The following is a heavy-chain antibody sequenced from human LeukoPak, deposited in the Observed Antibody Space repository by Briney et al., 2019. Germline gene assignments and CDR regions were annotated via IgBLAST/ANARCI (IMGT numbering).Heavy chain of an antibody. Sequence: PGGSLRLSCAASGFTVSTNYMSWVRQAPGKGLEWVSVLYSGGFTYYADSVKGRFSISRDSSKNTLYLQMESLRAEDTAVYFCARIIVVVPSAIPDYGDYYFHYWGQGTLVTVSS. CDR2: LYSGGFT. CDR1: GFTVSTNY. V-gene: IGHV3-66*02. D-gene: IGHD2-2*02. CDR3: ARIIVVVPSAIPDYGDYYFHY. J-gene: IGHJ4*02.